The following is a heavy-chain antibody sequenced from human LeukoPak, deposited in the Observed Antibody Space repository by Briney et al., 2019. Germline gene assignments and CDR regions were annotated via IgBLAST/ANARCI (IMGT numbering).Heavy chain of an antibody. CDR1: GFTVSGNY. V-gene: IGHV3-66*01. D-gene: IGHD3-10*01. CDR2: IYSGGST. CDR3: ARAADYYGSGSSPLDY. Sequence: GGSLRLSCAASGFTVSGNYMSWVRQAPGKGLEWVSVIYSGGSTYYADSVKGRFTISRDNSKNTLYLQMNSLRAEDTAVYYCARAADYYGSGSSPLDYWGQGTLVTVSS. J-gene: IGHJ4*02.